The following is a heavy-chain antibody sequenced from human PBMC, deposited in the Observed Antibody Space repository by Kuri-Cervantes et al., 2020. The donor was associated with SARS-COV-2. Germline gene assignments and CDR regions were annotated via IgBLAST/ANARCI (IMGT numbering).Heavy chain of an antibody. CDR1: GFTFGDYA. CDR3: VRAVIDVWSGFRSF. Sequence: GASLKISCLTSGFTFGDYAITWIRQSPGKGLEWVSFIRSKDHGGTTHYAASVKGRFSISRDDSKSIAYLEMNGLKIEDTGVYFCVRAVIDVWSGFRSFWGQGTLVTVSS. CDR2: IRSKDHGGTT. D-gene: IGHD3-3*01. J-gene: IGHJ4*02. V-gene: IGHV3-49*03.